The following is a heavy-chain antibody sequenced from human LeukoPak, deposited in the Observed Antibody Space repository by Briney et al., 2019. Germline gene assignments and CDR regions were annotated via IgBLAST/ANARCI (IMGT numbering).Heavy chain of an antibody. D-gene: IGHD3-10*01. Sequence: KASETLSLTCTVSGDSISRYYWSWIRQPAGKGLEWIGHIYNGGIITYNPSLKSRATMSIDTSNNQFSLRLSFVTAADTAVYYCASDSGTTGEVKFDPWGQGTLVTISS. V-gene: IGHV4-4*07. J-gene: IGHJ5*02. CDR2: IYNGGII. CDR1: GDSISRYY. CDR3: ASDSGTTGEVKFDP.